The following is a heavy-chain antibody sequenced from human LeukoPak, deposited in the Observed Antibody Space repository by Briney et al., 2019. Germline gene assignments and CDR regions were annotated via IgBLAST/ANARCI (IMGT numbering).Heavy chain of an antibody. D-gene: IGHD2-15*01. Sequence: ASVKVSCKASGYTFTSYYMHWVRQAPGQGLEWMGIINPSGGSTSYAQKFQGRVTMTRDTSTSTAYMELRSLRSDDTAVYYCARDCSGGSCYDGMDVWGQGTTVTVSS. V-gene: IGHV1-46*01. CDR1: GYTFTSYY. CDR3: ARDCSGGSCYDGMDV. CDR2: INPSGGST. J-gene: IGHJ6*02.